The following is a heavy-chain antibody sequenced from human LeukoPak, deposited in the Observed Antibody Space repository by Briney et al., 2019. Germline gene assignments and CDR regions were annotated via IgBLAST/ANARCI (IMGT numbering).Heavy chain of an antibody. V-gene: IGHV3-48*01. CDR3: AKDVRSDYFDS. Sequence: GGSLRLSCAASGFTFSSYSMNWVRQAPGKGLEWVSYISSSSTIYYADSVKGRFTISRDNAKNSLYLQMNSLRAEDTAVYYCAKDVRSDYFDSWGQGTLVTVSS. J-gene: IGHJ4*02. CDR1: GFTFSSYS. CDR2: ISSSSTI.